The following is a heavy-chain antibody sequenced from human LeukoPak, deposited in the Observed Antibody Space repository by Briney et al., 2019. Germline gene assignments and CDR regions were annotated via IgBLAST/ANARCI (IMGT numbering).Heavy chain of an antibody. Sequence: ASVKVSCKASGGTFSSYAISWVRQAPGQGLEWMGWMNPNSGNTGYAQKFQGRVTITRNTSISTAYMELSSLRSEDTAVYYCARASSSSWLVDYWGQGTLVTVSS. CDR3: ARASSSSWLVDY. D-gene: IGHD6-13*01. CDR1: GGTFSSYA. J-gene: IGHJ4*02. CDR2: MNPNSGNT. V-gene: IGHV1-8*03.